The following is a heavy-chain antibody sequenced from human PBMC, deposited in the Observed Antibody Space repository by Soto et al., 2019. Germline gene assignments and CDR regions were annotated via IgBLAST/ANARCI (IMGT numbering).Heavy chain of an antibody. D-gene: IGHD3-10*01. CDR3: ARDKVPFYGPGSFAY. CDR1: GFTFSSYW. J-gene: IGHJ4*02. CDR2: ITSDGSDT. V-gene: IGHV3-74*01. Sequence: EVQLVESGGGLVQPGWSLRLSCAASGFTFSSYWMHCVRQAPGKGLVWVSRITSDGSDTTYADSVKGRFTISRDNAKNTLLLQLNSLRAEDTAVYYCARDKVPFYGPGSFAYWGQGTLVTVSS.